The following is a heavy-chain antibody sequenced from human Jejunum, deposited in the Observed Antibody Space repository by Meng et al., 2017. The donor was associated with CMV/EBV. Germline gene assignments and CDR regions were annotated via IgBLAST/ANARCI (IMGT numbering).Heavy chain of an antibody. J-gene: IGHJ4*02. V-gene: IGHV3-66*01. Sequence: EVERVESGGGLVQPGRSLRLSCAASGFTVSNSYMSWVRQAPGKGLEWVSVIYGGGSTYYADSVKGRFTISRDSSKNTLYLQMNSLRAEDTAVYYCAREGTTLVTYDYWGQGTLVTVSS. CDR3: AREGTTLVTYDY. D-gene: IGHD5-18*01. CDR1: GFTVSNSY. CDR2: IYGGGST.